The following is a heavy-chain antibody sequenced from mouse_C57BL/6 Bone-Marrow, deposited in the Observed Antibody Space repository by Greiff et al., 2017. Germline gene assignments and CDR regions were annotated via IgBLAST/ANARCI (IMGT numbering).Heavy chain of an antibody. CDR3: VTSYDYDSWFAY. CDR1: GFSFNTYA. Sequence: EVKLQESGGGLVQPKGSLKLSCAASGFSFNTYAMNWVRQAPGKGLEWVARIRSKSNNYATYYADSVKDRFTISRDDSESMLYLQMNNLKTEDTAMYYCVTSYDYDSWFAYWGQGTLVTVSA. J-gene: IGHJ3*01. CDR2: IRSKSNNYAT. V-gene: IGHV10-1*01. D-gene: IGHD2-4*01.